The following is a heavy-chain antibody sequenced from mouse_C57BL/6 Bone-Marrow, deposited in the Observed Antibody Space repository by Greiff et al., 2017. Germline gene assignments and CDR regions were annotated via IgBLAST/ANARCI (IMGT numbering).Heavy chain of an antibody. D-gene: IGHD2-2*01. CDR3: ARRLDDGYDVWYFDV. CDR2: ILPGSGST. CDR1: GYTFTGSW. V-gene: IGHV1-9*01. J-gene: IGHJ1*03. Sequence: VQLQQSGAELMKPGASVKLSCKATGYTFTGSWIEWVKQRPGHGLEWIGEILPGSGSTNYNEKFKGKATFTADTSSNPAYMQLSSLTTEDSAIYYGARRLDDGYDVWYFDVWGTGTTVTVSA.